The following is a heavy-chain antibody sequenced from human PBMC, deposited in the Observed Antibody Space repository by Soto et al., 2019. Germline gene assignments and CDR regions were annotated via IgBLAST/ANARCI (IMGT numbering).Heavy chain of an antibody. J-gene: IGHJ3*02. CDR2: IYYSGST. CDR3: ARDSPGHTVTTPNAAFDI. CDR1: GGSIISGDYY. Sequence: SETLSLTCSVSGGSIISGDYYWIWIRQPPGKGLEWIGYIYYSGSTYYNPSLKSRVTISVDTSKNQFSLKLSSVTAADTAVYYCARDSPGHTVTTPNAAFDIWGQGTMVTVSS. D-gene: IGHD4-17*01. V-gene: IGHV4-30-4*01.